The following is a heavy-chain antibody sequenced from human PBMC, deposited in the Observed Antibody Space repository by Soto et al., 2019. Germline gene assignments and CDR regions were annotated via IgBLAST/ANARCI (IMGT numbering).Heavy chain of an antibody. CDR2: IYYSGST. D-gene: IGHD3-22*01. CDR1: GGSIGSSSYY. Sequence: QLQLQESGPGLVKPSETLSLTCTVSGGSIGSSSYYWGWIRQPPGKGLEWIGSIYYSGSTYYNPSPKRRVTISVDTSKNQFSPKLSSGTDAVTAVYYCASLLANDPFYHDSSCPSDWFVPLGQGTLVTVSS. V-gene: IGHV4-39*01. J-gene: IGHJ5*02. CDR3: ASLLANDPFYHDSSCPSDWFVP.